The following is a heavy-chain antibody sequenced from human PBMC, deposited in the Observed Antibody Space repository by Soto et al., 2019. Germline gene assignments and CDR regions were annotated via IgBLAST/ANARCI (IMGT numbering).Heavy chain of an antibody. CDR2: VNPIVSMS. D-gene: IGHD3-10*01. CDR3: ASIYGSGYRAFDY. V-gene: IGHV1-69*02. J-gene: IGHJ4*02. Sequence: QVQLVQSGAEVKRPGSSVKVSCKASGDTFNFYSINWVRQAPGLGLEWMGRVNPIVSMSNYAQKFQGRVTMTADKSTSTDYRELIRLRSEDTAIYYCASIYGSGYRAFDYWGQGARVTVYS. CDR1: GDTFNFYS.